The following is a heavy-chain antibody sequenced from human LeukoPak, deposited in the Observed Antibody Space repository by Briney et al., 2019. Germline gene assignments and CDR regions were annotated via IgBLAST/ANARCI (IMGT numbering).Heavy chain of an antibody. J-gene: IGHJ4*02. CDR2: ICSDGTHK. CDR3: AKSNSESQTTVGN. Sequence: GGSLRLSCAASGFTFNTYGMHWVRQAPGKGLEWVAVICSDGTHKYYSDSVKGRFTISRDNSKNTLYLEMNSRRVEDTAVYYCAKSNSESQTTVGNWGQGTLVTVSS. CDR1: GFTFNTYG. D-gene: IGHD1-26*01. V-gene: IGHV3-33*06.